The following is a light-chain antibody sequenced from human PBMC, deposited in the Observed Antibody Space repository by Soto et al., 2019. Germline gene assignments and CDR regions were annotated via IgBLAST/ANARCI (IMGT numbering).Light chain of an antibody. CDR2: GAS. Sequence: EIVLTQSPGTLSLSPGERATLSCRASQTISSSYLAWYQQKPAQAPRLLIYGASGRATGIPDRFSGSGSGADFTLTISRLEPEDFAVYYCQQYGNSPWTFGQGTKVEIK. CDR1: QTISSSY. CDR3: QQYGNSPWT. V-gene: IGKV3-20*01. J-gene: IGKJ1*01.